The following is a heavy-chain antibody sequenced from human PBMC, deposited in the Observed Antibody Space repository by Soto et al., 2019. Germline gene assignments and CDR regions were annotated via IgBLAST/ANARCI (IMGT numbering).Heavy chain of an antibody. CDR2: IHYSGST. Sequence: QVQLQESGPGLVKPSQTLSLACSVSGTSISSGGYFWSWIRQLPGKGLEWIGYIHYSGSTYYNPSVKTRVVMSMETSKNDFYLKLKSVTAADTAVYYCARGFVETAMAFDYWGQGALVTVSS. CDR3: ARGFVETAMAFDY. J-gene: IGHJ4*02. V-gene: IGHV4-31*03. CDR1: GTSISSGGYF. D-gene: IGHD3-3*01.